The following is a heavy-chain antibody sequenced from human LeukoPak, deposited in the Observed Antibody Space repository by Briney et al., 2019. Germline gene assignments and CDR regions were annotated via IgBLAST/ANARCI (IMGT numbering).Heavy chain of an antibody. V-gene: IGHV3-33*01. J-gene: IGHJ4*02. D-gene: IGHD3-10*01. Sequence: GRSLRLSCAASGFTFSSYGMHWVRQAPGKGLEWVAVIWYDGSNKYYADSVKGRFTISRDNSKNTLYLQMNSLRAEDTAVYYCARKTSKGVGFDYWGQGTLVTVSS. CDR2: IWYDGSNK. CDR3: ARKTSKGVGFDY. CDR1: GFTFSSYG.